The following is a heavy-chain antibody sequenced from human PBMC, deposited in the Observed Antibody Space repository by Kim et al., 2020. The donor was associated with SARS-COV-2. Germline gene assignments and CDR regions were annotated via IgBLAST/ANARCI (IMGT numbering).Heavy chain of an antibody. V-gene: IGHV3-23*01. J-gene: IGHJ4*02. CDR3: AKDWEVRYFDWSRMGGYFDY. CDR2: ISGSGGST. CDR1: GFTFSSYA. Sequence: GGSLRLSCAASGFTFSSYAMSWVRQAPGKGLEWVSAISGSGGSTYYADSVKGRFTISRDNSKNTLYLQMNSLRAEDTAVYYCAKDWEVRYFDWSRMGGYFDYWGQGTLVTVSS. D-gene: IGHD3-9*01.